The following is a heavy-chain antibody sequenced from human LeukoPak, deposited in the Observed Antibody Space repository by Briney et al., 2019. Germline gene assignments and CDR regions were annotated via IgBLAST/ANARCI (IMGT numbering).Heavy chain of an antibody. CDR2: ISYDGSNK. J-gene: IGHJ5*02. D-gene: IGHD3-16*01. CDR3: ANIPNLFGPDH. CDR1: GFTFSSYA. Sequence: PGGSLRLSCAASGFTFSSYAMHWVRQAPGKGLEWVAVISYDGSNKYYADSVKGRFTISRDNSKNTLYLQMNSLRAEDTAMYYCANIPNLFGPDHWGQGSLVTVSS. V-gene: IGHV3-30-3*01.